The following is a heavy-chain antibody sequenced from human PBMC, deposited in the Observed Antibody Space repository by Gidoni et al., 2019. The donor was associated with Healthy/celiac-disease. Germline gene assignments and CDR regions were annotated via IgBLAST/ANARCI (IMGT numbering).Heavy chain of an antibody. CDR3: ASVTKGQSWFDP. CDR2: ISAYKGNT. J-gene: IGHJ5*02. V-gene: IGHV1-18*01. Sequence: VQLVQSGAAVKKPGASVKVSCKASGSTFTSYGTTWVRQAPGQGLEWMGWISAYKGNTKYAQKLQGRVTMTTDTSTSAAYKGLRGLGSDDKAGYYWASVTKGQSWFDPWGQGTLVTVSS. CDR1: GSTFTSYG.